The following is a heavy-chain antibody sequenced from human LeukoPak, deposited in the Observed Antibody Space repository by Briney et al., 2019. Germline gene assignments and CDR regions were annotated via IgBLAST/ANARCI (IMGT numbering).Heavy chain of an antibody. CDR3: ARGWGGYGAFDI. J-gene: IGHJ3*02. CDR1: GFTFSSYS. CDR2: ISSSSSTI. D-gene: IGHD3-3*01. V-gene: IGHV3-48*01. Sequence: QPSGSLSLSCAASGFTFSSYSLNWVRQAPGKGLEWVSYISSSSSTIYYADSVKGRFTISRDNAKNSLYLQTNSLRAEDTAVYYCARGWGGYGAFDIWGQGTMVTVSS.